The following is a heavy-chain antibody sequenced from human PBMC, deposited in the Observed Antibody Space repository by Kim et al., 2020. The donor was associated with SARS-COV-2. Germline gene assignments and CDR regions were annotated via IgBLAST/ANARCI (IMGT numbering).Heavy chain of an antibody. CDR3: AKEISPHYYDSSGILDY. D-gene: IGHD3-22*01. Sequence: VKGRFTISRDNSKNTLYLQMNSLRAEDTAVYYCAKEISPHYYDSSGILDYWGQGTLVTVSS. V-gene: IGHV3-33*06. J-gene: IGHJ4*02.